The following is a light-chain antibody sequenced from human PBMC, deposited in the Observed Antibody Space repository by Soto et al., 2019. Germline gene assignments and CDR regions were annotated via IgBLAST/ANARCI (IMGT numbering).Light chain of an antibody. CDR2: KAS. V-gene: IGKV1-5*03. CDR1: QSISSW. Sequence: DIPMTQSPSTLSASVGDRVTITCRASQSISSWLAWYQQKPGKAPKLLIYKASSLESGVPSRFSGSGSGTEFTLTISSLQPDDFATYYCQQYYSYSTFGQGTKLEI. J-gene: IGKJ2*01. CDR3: QQYYSYST.